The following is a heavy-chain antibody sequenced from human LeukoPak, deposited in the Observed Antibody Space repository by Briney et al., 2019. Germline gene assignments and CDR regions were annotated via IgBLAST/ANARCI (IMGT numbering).Heavy chain of an antibody. Sequence: PGGSLRLSCAASAFTFSSYVMSWVRQAPGKGLEWVSAISGCGGSTYYADSVKGRFTISRDNSKNTLYLQMNSLRAEDTAVYYCAKSLPGIAVAASFGYWGQGTLVTVSS. D-gene: IGHD6-19*01. CDR3: AKSLPGIAVAASFGY. CDR1: AFTFSSYV. CDR2: ISGCGGST. J-gene: IGHJ4*02. V-gene: IGHV3-23*01.